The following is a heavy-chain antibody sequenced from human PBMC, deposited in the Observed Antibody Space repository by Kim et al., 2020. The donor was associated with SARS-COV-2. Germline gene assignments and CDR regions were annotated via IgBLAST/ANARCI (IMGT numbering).Heavy chain of an antibody. CDR1: GFFFGDYD. D-gene: IGHD3-22*01. V-gene: IGHV3-20*04. CDR2: INWNGGSA. CDR3: TRGYYYDTNRFDY. Sequence: GGSLRLSCAASGFFFGDYDMSWVRQAPGKGLEWLCGINWNGGSAGCVDSVKGRFTVSRDNAKSSLFLQMNSLRAEDTAFYYCTRGYYYDTNRFDYWGQGTLVTVSS. J-gene: IGHJ4*02.